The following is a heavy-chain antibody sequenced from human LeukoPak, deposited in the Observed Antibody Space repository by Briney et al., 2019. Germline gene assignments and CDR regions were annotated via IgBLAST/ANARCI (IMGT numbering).Heavy chain of an antibody. CDR2: IKHSGST. V-gene: IGHV4-34*01. J-gene: IGHJ4*02. CDR3: AYDSSGYMHY. CDR1: GGSFSGYY. Sequence: PSETLSLTCAVYGGSFSGYYWSWVRQPPGKGLEWIGEIKHSGSTNYNPSLKSRVTISVDTSKNQASLKLSSVTAADTALYYCAYDSSGYMHYWGQGTLVTVSS. D-gene: IGHD3-22*01.